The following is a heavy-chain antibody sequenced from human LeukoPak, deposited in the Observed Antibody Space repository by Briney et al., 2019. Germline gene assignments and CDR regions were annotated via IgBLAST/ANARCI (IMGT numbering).Heavy chain of an antibody. CDR2: ITWSGAST. V-gene: IGHV3-43*01. D-gene: IGHD3/OR15-3a*01. Sequence: GGSLRLSCAASGFTFADYTMHWVRQVPGKGLEWVSVITWSGASTYYSDSVNGRFTISRGNMNSSLSLQMNSLRAEDTAFYFCVKERGTGWAIYDTWGQGTLVTVSS. CDR1: GFTFADYT. J-gene: IGHJ5*02. CDR3: VKERGTGWAIYDT.